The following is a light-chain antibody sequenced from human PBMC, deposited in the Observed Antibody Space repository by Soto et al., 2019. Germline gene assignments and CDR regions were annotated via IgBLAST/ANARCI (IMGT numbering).Light chain of an antibody. CDR2: EVF. V-gene: IGLV2-8*01. CDR1: SSDVGGYNY. Sequence: QSALTQPPSASGSPGQSVTISCTGTSSDVGGYNYVSWYQQHPGKAPKLMIYEVFKRPSGVPDRFSGSKSGNTASLTVSGLQAEDEADYYCSSYAGSNNFDVFGTGTKVTLL. J-gene: IGLJ1*01. CDR3: SSYAGSNNFDV.